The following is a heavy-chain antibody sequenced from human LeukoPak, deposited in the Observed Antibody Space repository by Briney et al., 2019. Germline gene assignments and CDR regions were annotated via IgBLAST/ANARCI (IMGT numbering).Heavy chain of an antibody. D-gene: IGHD3-3*01. Sequence: PGGSLRLSCAASGFTFSSYGMHWVRQAPGKGLEWVAVISYDGSNKYYADSVKGRFTISRDNSKNTLYLQMNSLRAEDTAVYYCAKEDCDFWSVDGMDVWGQGTTVTVSS. CDR2: ISYDGSNK. J-gene: IGHJ6*02. V-gene: IGHV3-30*18. CDR3: AKEDCDFWSVDGMDV. CDR1: GFTFSSYG.